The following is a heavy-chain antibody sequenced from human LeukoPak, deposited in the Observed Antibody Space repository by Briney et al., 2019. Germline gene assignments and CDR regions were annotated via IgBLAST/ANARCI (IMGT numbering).Heavy chain of an antibody. D-gene: IGHD2/OR15-2a*01. Sequence: CEPPNTSCQGSGNSFTNYSSGWVRQMPGKGLEWLWIIYPGDSATRYSPSFQGQVTISADKSISLAYLQWGSLKASDSAIYYCARRNRGGMGVWGQGTTVTVSS. CDR3: ARRNRGGMGV. V-gene: IGHV5-51*01. CDR2: IYPGDSAT. J-gene: IGHJ6*02. CDR1: GNSFTNYS.